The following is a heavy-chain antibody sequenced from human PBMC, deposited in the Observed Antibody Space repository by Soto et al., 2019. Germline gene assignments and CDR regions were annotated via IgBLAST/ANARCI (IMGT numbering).Heavy chain of an antibody. V-gene: IGHV4-59*01. J-gene: IGHJ6*02. CDR2: IYYSGST. Sequence: SETLSVPCSISGGSIRTYYRSWIRHPPRKGLEWIGYIYYSGSTNYNPSLKSRVTISVDTSKNQFSLKLSSVTAADTAVYYCARDRRPGAGYSYGRDYYYYGMDVWGQGTTVT. D-gene: IGHD5-18*01. CDR1: GGSIRTYY. CDR3: ARDRRPGAGYSYGRDYYYYGMDV.